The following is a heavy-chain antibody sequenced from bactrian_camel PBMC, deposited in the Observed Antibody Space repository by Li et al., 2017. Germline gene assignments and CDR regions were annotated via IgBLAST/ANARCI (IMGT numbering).Heavy chain of an antibody. Sequence: HVQLVESGGGSVQAGGSLRLSCAAFGYTYSGYCMGWFRQAPGKEREGVAATCTMSRTTYYADSVKGRFTISKASSAKTLYLHMNSLEPEDTAMYYCAAEPRGGGYCFAAFDLYEYNYWGQGAQVTVS. CDR1: GYTYSGYC. J-gene: IGHJ4*01. CDR3: AAEPRGGGYCFAAFDLYEYNY. CDR2: TCTMSRTT. D-gene: IGHD2*01. V-gene: IGHV3-3*01.